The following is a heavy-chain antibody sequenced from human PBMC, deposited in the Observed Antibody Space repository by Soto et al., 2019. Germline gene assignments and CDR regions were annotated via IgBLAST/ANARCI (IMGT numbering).Heavy chain of an antibody. CDR2: IGYDGSNK. CDR1: GFTFSSYG. J-gene: IGHJ5*02. D-gene: IGHD1-7*01. CDR3: ARVYNWNYGSVWFDP. Sequence: GGSLRPSCAASGFTFSSYGMHGVRQAPGKGLEWVAVIGYDGSNKYYADSVKGRFTISRDNSKNSLYLQMNSLRAEDTAVYYGARVYNWNYGSVWFDPWGQGTLVTVSS. V-gene: IGHV3-33*01.